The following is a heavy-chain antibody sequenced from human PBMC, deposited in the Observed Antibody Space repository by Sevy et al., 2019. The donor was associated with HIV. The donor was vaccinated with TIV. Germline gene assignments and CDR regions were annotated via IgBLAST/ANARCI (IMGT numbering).Heavy chain of an antibody. CDR2: IKSKTYGGTT. V-gene: IGHV3-15*01. D-gene: IGHD7-27*01. J-gene: IGHJ4*02. CDR3: ATDPTGDFYYLDY. Sequence: GGSLRLSCAASGFTFSDAWMSWVRQAPGKGLEWVARIKSKTYGGTTENAAPGKGRFTISREDSKNTLYLQINSLKTEETAVYYCATDPTGDFYYLDYWGQGTLVTVSS. CDR1: GFTFSDAW.